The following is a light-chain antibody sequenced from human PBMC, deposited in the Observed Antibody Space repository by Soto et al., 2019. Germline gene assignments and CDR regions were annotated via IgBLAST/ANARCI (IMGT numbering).Light chain of an antibody. J-gene: IGKJ4*01. Sequence: EIVLTQSPGTLSLSPGKRATLSCRASQSVSSSYLAWYQQKPGLAPRLLIYDASSRATGIPDRFSGSGSGTDFTLTINRLEPEDFAVYYCQQYGSSPLTFGGGTKVDIK. V-gene: IGKV3D-20*01. CDR3: QQYGSSPLT. CDR1: QSVSSSY. CDR2: DAS.